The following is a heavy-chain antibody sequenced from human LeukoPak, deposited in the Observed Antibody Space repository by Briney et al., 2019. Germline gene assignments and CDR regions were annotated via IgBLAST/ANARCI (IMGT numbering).Heavy chain of an antibody. CDR3: ARGKEYCGGDCFSSWYFDL. CDR1: GGPFSGYY. Sequence: SETLSLTCAVYGGPFSGYYWSWIRQSTGKGLEWIGEINQSGSTTYKPSLKGRVTISVDTSKTQFSLKLSSVTAADTAVYYCARGKEYCGGDCFSSWYFDLRGRGTLVTVSS. CDR2: INQSGST. J-gene: IGHJ2*01. D-gene: IGHD2-21*02. V-gene: IGHV4-34*01.